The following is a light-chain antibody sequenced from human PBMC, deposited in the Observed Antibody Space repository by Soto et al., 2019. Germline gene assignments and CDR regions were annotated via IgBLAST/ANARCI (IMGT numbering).Light chain of an antibody. Sequence: DIVMTQSPDSLGVSLGERATINCKSSQSVLYSSNNKNYLAWYQQRPGQPPKLLNYSTSTRESEVPDRFSGSGSGTDFALTISSLQAEDVAVYYCQQYYSTHTFGGGTKVEIK. CDR3: QQYYSTHT. CDR1: QSVLYSSNNKNY. CDR2: STS. V-gene: IGKV4-1*01. J-gene: IGKJ4*01.